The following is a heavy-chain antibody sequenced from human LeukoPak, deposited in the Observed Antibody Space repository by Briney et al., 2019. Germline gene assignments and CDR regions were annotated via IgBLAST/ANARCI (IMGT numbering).Heavy chain of an antibody. CDR1: GDSISGYY. Sequence: SETLSLTCTVSGDSISGYYWSWIRQPPGKGLEWIGYIYYSGSTNYNPSLKSRVTISVDTSKNQFSLKLSSVTAADTAVYYCARGSFGILTGYRDYWGQGTLVTVSS. V-gene: IGHV4-59*01. J-gene: IGHJ4*02. CDR2: IYYSGST. D-gene: IGHD3-9*01. CDR3: ARGSFGILTGYRDY.